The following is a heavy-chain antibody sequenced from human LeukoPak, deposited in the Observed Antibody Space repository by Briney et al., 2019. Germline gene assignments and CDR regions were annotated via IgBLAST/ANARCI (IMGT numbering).Heavy chain of an antibody. CDR2: IRYDGSNK. CDR1: GFTFSSYG. Sequence: GGSLSLSCAASGFTFSSYGMHWVRQAPGKGLEWVAFIRYDGSNKYYADSVKGRFTISRDNSKNTLYLQMNSLRAEDTAVYYCANVGPILNFPYFDYWGQGTLVTVSS. J-gene: IGHJ4*02. CDR3: ANVGPILNFPYFDY. V-gene: IGHV3-30*02. D-gene: IGHD1-26*01.